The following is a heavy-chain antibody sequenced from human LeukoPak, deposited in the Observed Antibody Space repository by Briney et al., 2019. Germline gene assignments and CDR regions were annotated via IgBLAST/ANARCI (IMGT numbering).Heavy chain of an antibody. CDR2: IIPILGIA. J-gene: IGHJ4*02. V-gene: IGHV1-69*04. D-gene: IGHD3-22*01. CDR3: ARDRGSYYDSSGYRRSDY. CDR1: GGTFSSYA. Sequence: ASVKVSCKASGGTFSSYAISWVRQAPGQGLEWMGRIIPILGIANYAQKFQGRVTITADKSTSTAYMELSSLRSEDTAVYYCARDRGSYYDSSGYRRSDYWGQGTLVTVSS.